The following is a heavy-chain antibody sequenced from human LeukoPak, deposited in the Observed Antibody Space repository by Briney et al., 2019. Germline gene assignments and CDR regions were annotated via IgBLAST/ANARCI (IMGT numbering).Heavy chain of an antibody. CDR3: ARAQSGYPPDY. J-gene: IGHJ4*02. CDR1: GFTFSSYG. Sequence: GGSLRLSCAASGFTFSSYGMHWVRQAPGKGLEWVALMSYDGNTKYYADSVKGRFTVSRDNPKNTLYVQMNSLRAEDTAVYYCARAQSGYPPDYWGQGTLVAVSS. V-gene: IGHV3-30*03. CDR2: MSYDGNTK. D-gene: IGHD3-9*01.